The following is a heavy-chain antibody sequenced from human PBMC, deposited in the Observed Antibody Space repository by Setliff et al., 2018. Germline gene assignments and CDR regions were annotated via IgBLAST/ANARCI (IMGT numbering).Heavy chain of an antibody. CDR2: IYYSGGA. CDR3: ARDASFGFDV. Sequence: SETLSLTCSVSGDSINHFFWTWVRLSPGKGLEWIGYIYYSGGATYNPSLRGRAPIAIGASKAHFSLDLRTVTTADTAVYYCARDASFGFDVWGPGITVTVSS. D-gene: IGHD2-2*01. V-gene: IGHV4-59*01. CDR1: GDSINHFF. J-gene: IGHJ6*02.